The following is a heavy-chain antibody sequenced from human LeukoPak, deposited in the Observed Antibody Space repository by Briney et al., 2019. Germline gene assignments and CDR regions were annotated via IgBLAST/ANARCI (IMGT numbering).Heavy chain of an antibody. Sequence: SETLSLTCTVSGGSISSYYWSWIRQPPGKGLEWIGYIYYSGSTNYNPSLKSRVTIPVDTSKNQFSLKLSSVTAADTAVYYCARPGVAAADYAFDIWGQGTMVTVSS. V-gene: IGHV4-59*08. D-gene: IGHD6-13*01. CDR3: ARPGVAAADYAFDI. J-gene: IGHJ3*02. CDR1: GGSISSYY. CDR2: IYYSGST.